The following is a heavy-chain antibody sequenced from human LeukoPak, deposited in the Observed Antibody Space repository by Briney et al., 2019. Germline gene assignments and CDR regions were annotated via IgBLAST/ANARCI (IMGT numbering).Heavy chain of an antibody. CDR2: INPNSGGT. D-gene: IGHD3-10*01. V-gene: IGHV1-2*02. J-gene: IGHJ5*02. CDR1: GYTFTGYY. CDR3: ARDLMVQGVIITNRFDP. Sequence: ASVKLSCKASGYTFTGYYMHWVRQAPGQGLEWMGWINPNSGGTNYAQKFQGRVTMTRDTSISTSYMELSRLRSDDAAVYYCARDLMVQGVIITNRFDPWGQGTLVTVSS.